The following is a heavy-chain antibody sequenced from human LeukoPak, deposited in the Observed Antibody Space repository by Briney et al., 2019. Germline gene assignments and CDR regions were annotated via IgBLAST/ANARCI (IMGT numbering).Heavy chain of an antibody. V-gene: IGHV4-34*01. CDR2: INHSGST. Sequence: PSETLSLTCTVYGKSFSGYYWTCIRQSPGKGLEWIGEINHSGSTNYNPSLKSRVSISIDTSKNHLSLKLNSVTATDTAVNYCARGRVSVTGYYFAMDVWGQGTTVTVSS. CDR3: ARGRVSVTGYYFAMDV. D-gene: IGHD2-21*02. J-gene: IGHJ6*02. CDR1: GKSFSGYY.